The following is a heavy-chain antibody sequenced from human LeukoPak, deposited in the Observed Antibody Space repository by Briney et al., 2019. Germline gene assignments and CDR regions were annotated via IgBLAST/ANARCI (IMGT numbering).Heavy chain of an antibody. CDR1: GFTFSSYA. Sequence: GGSLRLSCAASGFTFSSYAMHWVRQAPGKGLEWVAVISYDGSNKYYADSVKGRFTISRDNAKNSLYLQMNSLRAEDTALYHCARGYSSSWTAAFDIWGQGTMVTVSS. V-gene: IGHV3-30-3*01. CDR2: ISYDGSNK. CDR3: ARGYSSSWTAAFDI. J-gene: IGHJ3*02. D-gene: IGHD6-13*01.